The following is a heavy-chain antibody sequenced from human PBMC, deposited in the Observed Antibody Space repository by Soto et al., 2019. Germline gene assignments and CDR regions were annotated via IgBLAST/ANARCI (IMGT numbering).Heavy chain of an antibody. CDR1: GFSFSSYA. CDR3: AKQNMIFGVVIDFDYYGMDV. Sequence: EVKLVESGGGLVQPGGSLRLSCAASGFSFSSYAMSWVRQAPGKGLEWVSVISGSGGNTYYADSVKGRFSVSRDNSKSTLYLQLNSLRAEDTAVYYCAKQNMIFGVVIDFDYYGMDVWGQGTTVTVSS. CDR2: ISGSGGNT. V-gene: IGHV3-23*04. J-gene: IGHJ6*02. D-gene: IGHD3-3*01.